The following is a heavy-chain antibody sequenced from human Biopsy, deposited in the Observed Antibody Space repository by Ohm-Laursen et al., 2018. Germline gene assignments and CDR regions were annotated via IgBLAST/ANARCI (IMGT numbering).Heavy chain of an antibody. D-gene: IGHD3-10*01. CDR1: GYTFTSYE. CDR2: MNPNSGNT. V-gene: IGHV1-8*01. Sequence: ASVKVSCKASGYTFTSYEINWVRQATGQGLECMGWMNPNSGNTGYAQKCQGRATMTRTTSIAPAYMELSRLRSEDTAVYYWARGRNPVWFGEDLDYWGQGTRVTVSS. CDR3: ARGRNPVWFGEDLDY. J-gene: IGHJ4*02.